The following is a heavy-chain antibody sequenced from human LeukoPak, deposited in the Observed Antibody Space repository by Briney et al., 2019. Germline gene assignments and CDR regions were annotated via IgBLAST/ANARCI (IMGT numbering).Heavy chain of an antibody. CDR3: ARDRRCSGGSCYYFDY. J-gene: IGHJ4*02. CDR1: GFTFSNYW. D-gene: IGHD2-15*01. CDR2: IKHDGSEK. V-gene: IGHV3-7*01. Sequence: GGSLRLSCAASGFTFSNYWMHWVRQAPGKGLEWVANIKHDGSEKYYVDSVLGRFTLSRDNAKNSLYLQVNSLRAEDTAVYYCARDRRCSGGSCYYFDYWGQGTLVIVSS.